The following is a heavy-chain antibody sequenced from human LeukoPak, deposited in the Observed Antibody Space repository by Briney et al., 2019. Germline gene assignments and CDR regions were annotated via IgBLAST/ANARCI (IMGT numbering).Heavy chain of an antibody. J-gene: IGHJ5*02. CDR1: GGSISSYY. V-gene: IGHV4-59*01. CDR2: IYYSGST. CDR3: ARSKSGSYGCFDP. Sequence: SETLSLTCTVSGGSISSYYWSWIRQPPGKGLEWIGFIYYSGSTSYNPSLKSRVTISVDTSKNQLSLKLSSVTAADTAVYHCARSKSGSYGCFDPWGQGTLVTVSS. D-gene: IGHD1-26*01.